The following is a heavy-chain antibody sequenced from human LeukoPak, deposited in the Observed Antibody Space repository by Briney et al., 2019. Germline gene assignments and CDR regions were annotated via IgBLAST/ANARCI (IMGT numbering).Heavy chain of an antibody. CDR1: GFTFSSYG. CDR2: ISYDGSNK. CDR3: AREATIFGVVRDP. Sequence: GGSLRLSCAASGFTFSSYGMHWVRQAPGKGLEWVAVISYDGSNKYYADSVKGRFTISRDNSKNTLYLQMNSLRSDDTAVYYCAREATIFGVVRDPWGQGTLVTVSS. V-gene: IGHV3-30*03. J-gene: IGHJ5*02. D-gene: IGHD3-3*01.